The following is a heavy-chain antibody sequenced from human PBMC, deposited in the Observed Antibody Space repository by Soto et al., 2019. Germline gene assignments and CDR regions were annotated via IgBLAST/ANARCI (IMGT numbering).Heavy chain of an antibody. CDR3: QKDRIAVAGVFDD. CDR2: IAHDGSTQ. Sequence: GGSLRLSCAASGFTFNKFGMRWVRQAPGKGLEWVAAIAHDGSTQFYADSVRGRFIISRDNSKHTISLQMNSLTTEDSAVYYCQKDRIAVAGVFDDWGQGTLVTVSS. CDR1: GFTFNKFG. D-gene: IGHD6-19*01. J-gene: IGHJ4*02. V-gene: IGHV3-30*18.